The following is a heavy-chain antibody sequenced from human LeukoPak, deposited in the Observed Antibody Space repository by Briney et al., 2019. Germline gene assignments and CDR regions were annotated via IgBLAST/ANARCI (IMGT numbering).Heavy chain of an antibody. Sequence: GASVKVSCKVPGYTFTNYYLHWVRQAPGQGLEWMGIINPSGGGTTYAQKFQGRVTMTRDTSTSTVYMELSSLRSEDTAVYYCARDRGRFDPWGQGTLVTVSS. CDR2: INPSGGGT. CDR3: ARDRGRFDP. CDR1: GYTFTNYY. J-gene: IGHJ5*02. V-gene: IGHV1-46*01. D-gene: IGHD6-13*01.